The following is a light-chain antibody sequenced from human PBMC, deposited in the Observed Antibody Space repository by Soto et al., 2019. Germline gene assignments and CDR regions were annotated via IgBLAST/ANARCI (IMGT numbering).Light chain of an antibody. CDR1: SSNIEAGYD. CDR3: QSYDSGLSGYV. V-gene: IGLV1-40*01. J-gene: IGLJ1*01. CDR2: DNN. Sequence: QAVVTQPPSVSGAPGQRVTFSCTGGSSNIEAGYDVHWYQQLPGTAPKLLIYDNNNRPSGVPDRFSGSKSGTSASLAITGLQAEDEADYYCQSYDSGLSGYVFGTGTKLTVL.